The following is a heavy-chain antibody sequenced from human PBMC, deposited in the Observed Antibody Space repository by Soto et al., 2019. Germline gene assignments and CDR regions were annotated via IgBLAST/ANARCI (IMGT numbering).Heavy chain of an antibody. CDR3: ARDRSSPYCGGDCYSWDY. Sequence: SVKVSCKASGCTFSSYAISWVRQAPGQGLEWMGGIIPIFGTANYAQKFQGRVTITADESTSTAYMELSSLRSEDTAVYYCARDRSSPYCGGDCYSWDYWGQGTLVTVSS. D-gene: IGHD2-21*02. CDR1: GCTFSSYA. V-gene: IGHV1-69*13. J-gene: IGHJ4*02. CDR2: IIPIFGTA.